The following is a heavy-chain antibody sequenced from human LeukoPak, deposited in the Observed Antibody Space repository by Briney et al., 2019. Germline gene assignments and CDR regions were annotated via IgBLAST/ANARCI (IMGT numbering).Heavy chain of an antibody. CDR2: ISAYNGNT. V-gene: IGHV1-18*04. D-gene: IGHD3-10*01. J-gene: IGHJ4*02. Sequence: GASVKVSCKASGYTFTGYYMHWVRQAPGQGLEWMGWISAYNGNTNYAQKLQGRVTMTTDTSTSTAYMELRSLRSDDTAVYYCARVWSYYGSGTTFDYWGQGTLVTVSS. CDR3: ARVWSYYGSGTTFDY. CDR1: GYTFTGYY.